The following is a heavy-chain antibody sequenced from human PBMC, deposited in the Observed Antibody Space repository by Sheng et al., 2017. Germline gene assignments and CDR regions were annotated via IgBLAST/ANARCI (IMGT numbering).Heavy chain of an antibody. CDR2: MSNDGTAT. D-gene: IGHD1-1*01. CDR3: ARGSGNYCFDH. V-gene: IGHV3-74*01. Sequence: EVQLVESGGGLVQPGGSLRLSCAASGFTFNSYWMHWVRQVPGKGLVWVSGMSNDGTATRTADSVKGRFTISRDNAKNTVYVQMNSLREEDTAVYYCARGSGNYCFDHWGQGILVTVSS. CDR1: GFTFNSYW. J-gene: IGHJ4*02.